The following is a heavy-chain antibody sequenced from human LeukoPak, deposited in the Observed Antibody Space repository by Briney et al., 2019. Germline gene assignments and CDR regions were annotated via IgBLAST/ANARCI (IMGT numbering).Heavy chain of an antibody. CDR3: ARGLGVVRGVINDY. CDR1: GFTFSSYA. J-gene: IGHJ4*02. V-gene: IGHV3-30-3*01. D-gene: IGHD3-10*01. Sequence: GRSLRLSCAASGFTFSSYAMHWVRQAPGKGLEWVAVISHDGSNKYHADSVKGRFTISRDNSKNTLYLQMNSLRAEDTAVYYCARGLGVVRGVINDYWGQGTLVTVSS. CDR2: ISHDGSNK.